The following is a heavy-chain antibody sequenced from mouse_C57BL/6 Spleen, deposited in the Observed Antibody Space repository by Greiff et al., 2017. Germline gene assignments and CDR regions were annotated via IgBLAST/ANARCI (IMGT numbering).Heavy chain of an antibody. Sequence: EVQLQESGPELVKPGASVKMSCKASGYTFTDYNMHWVKQSHGKSLEWIGYINPNNGGTSYNRKFKGKATLTVNKSSSTAYMELRSLTSEDSAVYYCARRRYSNYESYFDYWGQGTTLTVSS. D-gene: IGHD2-5*01. CDR2: INPNNGGT. CDR1: GYTFTDYN. CDR3: ARRRYSNYESYFDY. J-gene: IGHJ2*01. V-gene: IGHV1-22*01.